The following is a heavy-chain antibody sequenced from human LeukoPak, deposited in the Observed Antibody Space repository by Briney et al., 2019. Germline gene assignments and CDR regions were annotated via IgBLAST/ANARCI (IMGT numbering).Heavy chain of an antibody. CDR3: ARDGAVTGSYNWFDP. CDR1: GYTLTGYY. D-gene: IGHD6-19*01. J-gene: IGHJ5*02. V-gene: IGHV1-2*02. Sequence: ASVKVSCKASGYTLTGYYMHWVRQAPGQGLEWMGWINGNTGGTRYAEKFQGRVTMTRDTSISTAYMELRSLTSDDSAVYYCARDGAVTGSYNWFDPWGQGTLVTVSS. CDR2: INGNTGGT.